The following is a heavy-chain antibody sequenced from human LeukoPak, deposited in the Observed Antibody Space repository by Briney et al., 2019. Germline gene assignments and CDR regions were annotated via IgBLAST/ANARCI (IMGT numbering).Heavy chain of an antibody. CDR2: INHSGST. D-gene: IGHD2-2*01. CDR3: ASLVVVVPAAMSALSYYYGMDV. Sequence: SETLSLTCAVYGGSFSGYYWSWIRQPPGKGLEWIGEINHSGSTNYNPSLKSRVTISVDMSKNQFSLKLSSVTAADTAVYYCASLVVVVPAAMSALSYYYGMDVWGQGTTVTVSS. J-gene: IGHJ6*02. V-gene: IGHV4-34*01. CDR1: GGSFSGYY.